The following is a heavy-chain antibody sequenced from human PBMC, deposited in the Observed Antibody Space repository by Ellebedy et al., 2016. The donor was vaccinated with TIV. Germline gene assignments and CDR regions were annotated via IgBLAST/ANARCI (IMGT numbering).Heavy chain of an antibody. CDR2: IYSGGSI. J-gene: IGHJ6*02. D-gene: IGHD3-10*01. CDR3: ARGYVVRGVMGIYGMDV. Sequence: GGSLRLSCAASGFTVSNNYMSWVRQAPGKGLEWVSVIYSGGSIYYAESVKGRFTISRDNSKNTLYLQMNSLEAEDTAVYYCARGYVVRGVMGIYGMDVWGQGTTVTVSS. CDR1: GFTVSNNY. V-gene: IGHV3-53*01.